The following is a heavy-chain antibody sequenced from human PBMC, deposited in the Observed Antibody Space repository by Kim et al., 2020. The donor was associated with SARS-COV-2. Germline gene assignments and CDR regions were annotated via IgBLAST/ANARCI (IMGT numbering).Heavy chain of an antibody. D-gene: IGHD1-1*01. J-gene: IGHJ5*02. Sequence: TYYSPSLKGRVTISVDTSKNQFSLKLSSVTAADTAVYYCARPSWVGWKFDPWGQGTLVTVSS. CDR2: T. CDR3: ARPSWVGWKFDP. V-gene: IGHV4-39*01.